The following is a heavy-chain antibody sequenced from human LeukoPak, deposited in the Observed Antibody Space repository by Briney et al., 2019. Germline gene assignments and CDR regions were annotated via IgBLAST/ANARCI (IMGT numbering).Heavy chain of an antibody. J-gene: IGHJ6*03. CDR1: GYTFTSYG. D-gene: IGHD2-2*01. Sequence: ASVTVSFKASGYTFTSYGISWVRQAPGQGLEWMGWISAYNGNTNYAQKLQGRVTMTTDTSTSTAYMELRSLRSDDTAVYYCARVGASSTSWSYYYYYMDVWGKGTTVTISS. CDR3: ARVGASSTSWSYYYYYMDV. V-gene: IGHV1-18*01. CDR2: ISAYNGNT.